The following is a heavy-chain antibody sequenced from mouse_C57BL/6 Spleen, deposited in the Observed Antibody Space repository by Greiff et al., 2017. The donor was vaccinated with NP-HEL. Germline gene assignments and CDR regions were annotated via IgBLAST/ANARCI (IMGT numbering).Heavy chain of an antibody. Sequence: QVQLQQPGAELVRPGASVTLSCKASGYTFTDYEMHWVKQTPVHGLEWIGAIDPETGGTAYNQKFKGKAILTADKSSSTAYMELRSLTSEDSAVYDCTRITTVEGFAYWGQGTLVTVSA. D-gene: IGHD1-1*01. CDR3: TRITTVEGFAY. CDR2: IDPETGGT. CDR1: GYTFTDYE. J-gene: IGHJ3*01. V-gene: IGHV1-15*01.